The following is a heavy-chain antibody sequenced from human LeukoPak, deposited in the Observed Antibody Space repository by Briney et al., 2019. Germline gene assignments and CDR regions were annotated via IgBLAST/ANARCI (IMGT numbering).Heavy chain of an antibody. CDR2: ISSSGSTI. V-gene: IGHV3-48*03. J-gene: IGHJ4*02. Sequence: GGSLRLSCAASGFTFSSYEMNWVRQAPGMGLEWVSYISSSGSTIYYADSVKGRFTISRDNVKNSLYLQMNSLRAEDTAVYYCARDAYSGYDFDYWGQGTLVTVSS. CDR3: ARDAYSGYDFDY. D-gene: IGHD5-12*01. CDR1: GFTFSSYE.